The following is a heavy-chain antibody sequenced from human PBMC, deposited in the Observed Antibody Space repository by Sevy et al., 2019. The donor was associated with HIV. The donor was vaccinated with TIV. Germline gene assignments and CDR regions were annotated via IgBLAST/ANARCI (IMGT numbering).Heavy chain of an antibody. CDR3: TRAPPVRSGDDSLNWFDP. CDR2: IHYTGSA. Sequence: SETLSLTCTVSGGSISSYYWSWIRQPPGKGLEYIGYIHYTGSATYNPSLKSRVTISVDTSKNQFPLKLSSVTAADTAVYYCTRAPPVRSGDDSLNWFDPWGQGSLVTVSS. J-gene: IGHJ5*02. V-gene: IGHV4-59*01. D-gene: IGHD5-12*01. CDR1: GGSISSYY.